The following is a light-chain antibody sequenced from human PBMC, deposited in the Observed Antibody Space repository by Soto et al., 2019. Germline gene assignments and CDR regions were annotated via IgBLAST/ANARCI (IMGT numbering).Light chain of an antibody. V-gene: IGLV1-40*01. CDR2: SNN. CDR3: ASWDDSLNGVV. J-gene: IGLJ2*01. CDR1: SSNIGAGYD. Sequence: QSVLTQPPSVSGAPGQTITISCTGSSSNIGAGYDVHWYQQLPGRAPKLLIDSNNQRPSGVPDRFSGSKSGTSASLAISGLQSEDEADYYCASWDDSLNGVVFGGGTKLTVL.